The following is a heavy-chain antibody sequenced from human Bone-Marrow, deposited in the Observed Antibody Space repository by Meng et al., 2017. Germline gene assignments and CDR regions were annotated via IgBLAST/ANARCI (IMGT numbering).Heavy chain of an antibody. D-gene: IGHD5-12*01. Sequence: QVPLQQWGAGLLKPSETLSLTCAVYGGSFSGYYWSWIRQPPGKGLEWIGEINHSGSTNYNPSLKSRVTISVDTSKNQFSLKLSSVTAADTAVYYCARGFELTYDRGNDYWGQGTLVTVSS. CDR1: GGSFSGYY. J-gene: IGHJ4*02. V-gene: IGHV4-34*01. CDR2: INHSGST. CDR3: ARGFELTYDRGNDY.